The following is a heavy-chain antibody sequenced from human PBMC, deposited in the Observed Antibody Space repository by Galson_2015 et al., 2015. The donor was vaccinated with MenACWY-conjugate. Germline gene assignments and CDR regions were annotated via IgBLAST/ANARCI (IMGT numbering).Heavy chain of an antibody. CDR3: TRNLLGYCTGTSCYLDY. CDR2: IRTKTDGGAT. J-gene: IGHJ4*02. Sequence: SLRLSCATSGFTFGDYVMSWFRQAPGKGLEWVGFIRTKTDGGATHYAASVSGRFTISRDDFRAIVYLQMNSLETEDTAVYYCTRNLLGYCTGTSCYLDYSGQGALVTVSS. V-gene: IGHV3-49*03. D-gene: IGHD2-2*01. CDR1: GFTFGDYV.